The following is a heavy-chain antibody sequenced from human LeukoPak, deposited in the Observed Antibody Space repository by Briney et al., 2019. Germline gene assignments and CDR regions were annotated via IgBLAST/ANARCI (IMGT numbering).Heavy chain of an antibody. CDR1: GFTFSSYS. Sequence: GGSLRLSCAASGFTFSSYSMNWVRQAPGKGLEWVSYISSSSNTIYYADSVKGRFTISRDNAKNSLYLQMNSLRAEDTAVFYCARDQYDTWSRRGNFDSWGQGTLVTVSS. D-gene: IGHD3-3*01. CDR3: ARDQYDTWSRRGNFDS. CDR2: ISSSSNTI. J-gene: IGHJ4*02. V-gene: IGHV3-48*01.